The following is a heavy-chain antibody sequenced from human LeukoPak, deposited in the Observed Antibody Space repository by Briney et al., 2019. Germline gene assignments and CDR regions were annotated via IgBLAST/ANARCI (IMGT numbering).Heavy chain of an antibody. CDR1: GVTFSSYG. CDR2: IWYDGSNK. Sequence: GGSLRLSCAASGVTFSSYGMNWVRQAPGKGLEWVAVIWYDGSNKYYADSVKGRFTISRDNSKNTLYLQMNSLRAEDTAVYYCARAPVSTGIDYWGQGTLVTVSS. D-gene: IGHD1-14*01. CDR3: ARAPVSTGIDY. V-gene: IGHV3-33*08. J-gene: IGHJ4*02.